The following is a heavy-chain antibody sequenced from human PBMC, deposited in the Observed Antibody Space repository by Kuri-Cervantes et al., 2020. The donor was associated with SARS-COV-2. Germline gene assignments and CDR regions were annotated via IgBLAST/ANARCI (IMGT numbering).Heavy chain of an antibody. CDR2: ISYDGGNK. CDR1: GFTFSSYA. J-gene: IGHJ6*02. CDR3: ARSGDVDTAMVDYYYGMDV. D-gene: IGHD5-18*01. V-gene: IGHV3-30-3*01. Sequence: GGSLRLSCAASGFTFSSYAMHWVRQAPGKGLEWVAVISYDGGNKYYADSVKGRFTISRDNSKNTLYLQMNSLRAEDTAVYYCARSGDVDTAMVDYYYGMDVWGQGTTVTVSS.